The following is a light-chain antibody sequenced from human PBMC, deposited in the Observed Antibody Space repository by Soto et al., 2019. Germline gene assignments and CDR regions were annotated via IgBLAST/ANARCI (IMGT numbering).Light chain of an antibody. CDR1: QTISTW. CDR2: DAS. CDR3: QQYTTTNNQWL. J-gene: IGKJ2*01. Sequence: EIQVTQSPPTLYGAVGDRVTITGRSSQTISTWMACYQQKPGKAPKILVYDASNLQSGVASRFSGSGSGTEFTLIISGLQPDDSATYYCQQYTTTNNQWLFGQGTQLDLK. V-gene: IGKV1-5*01.